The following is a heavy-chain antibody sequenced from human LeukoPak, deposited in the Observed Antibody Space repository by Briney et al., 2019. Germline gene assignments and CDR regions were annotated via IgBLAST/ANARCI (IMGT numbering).Heavy chain of an antibody. CDR1: GFTFSAYN. CDR3: ARGGYHAYYLDY. CDR2: ISSSSATI. D-gene: IGHD5-18*01. J-gene: IGHJ4*02. Sequence: PGGSLRLSCEGSGFTFSAYNMNWVRQAPGKGLESISYISSSSATIFYADSVKGRFTISRDNDKNSLYLQMNSLRPEDTAVYYCARGGYHAYYLDYWGQGSLVTVSS. V-gene: IGHV3-48*01.